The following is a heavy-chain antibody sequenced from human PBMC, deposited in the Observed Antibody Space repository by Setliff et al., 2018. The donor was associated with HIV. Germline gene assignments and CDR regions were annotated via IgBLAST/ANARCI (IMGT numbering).Heavy chain of an antibody. CDR2: ISWNGITI. D-gene: IGHD2-2*01. V-gene: IGHV3-20*04. J-gene: IGHJ4*02. CDR1: GFNFDGYG. CDR3: ARTVVVPAASFDC. Sequence: GGSLRLSCSASGFNFDGYGMSWVRQAPGKGLEWVSGISWNGITIGYIASVKGRFIVSRDNAKNSLYLQMNSLRGEDTAFYYCARTVVVPAASFDCWGQGTLVTVSS.